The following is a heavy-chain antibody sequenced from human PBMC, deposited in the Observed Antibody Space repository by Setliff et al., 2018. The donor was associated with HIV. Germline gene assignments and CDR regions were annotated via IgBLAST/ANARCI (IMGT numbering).Heavy chain of an antibody. Sequence: SETLSLTCAVYGGSFSAYHWSWIRQTPGKGLEWLGEINHSGSTAYNLALESRVSMSIDTSKNQFSLKLTSVTAADTAIYYCARGRDYTGSWIRPFYLDFWGHGNLVTAPQ. D-gene: IGHD3-3*01. CDR2: INHSGST. V-gene: IGHV4-34*01. CDR1: GGSFSAYH. CDR3: ARGRDYTGSWIRPFYLDF. J-gene: IGHJ4*01.